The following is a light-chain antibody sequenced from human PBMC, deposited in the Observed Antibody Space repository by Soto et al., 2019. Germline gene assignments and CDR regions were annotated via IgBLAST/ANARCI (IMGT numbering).Light chain of an antibody. CDR1: QTLVHSDGNTY. CDR3: VQGTGLAFT. CDR2: KVS. Sequence: DVAMTQSPLSLSVTLGQSASISCSSSQTLVHSDGNTYLHWYQHSPGQSPRRLIYKVSNRDSGIIDRVSGSRSGTDLTMNISGMEAEDVGVYSCVQGTGLAFTFGGGTHVEIK. V-gene: IGKV2-30*02. J-gene: IGKJ4*01.